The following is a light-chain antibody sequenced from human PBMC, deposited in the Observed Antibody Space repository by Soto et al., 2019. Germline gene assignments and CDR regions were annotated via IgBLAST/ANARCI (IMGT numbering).Light chain of an antibody. CDR1: SSDVGNYNY. Sequence: QSALTQPASVSRSLGQSITISCTGTSSDVGNYNYVSWYQQHPGKAPRLMIYDVSNRPSGVSNRFSCSKSGNTASLTISGLQAEDEADYYCSSYSSSITIEVFGTGTKLTVL. V-gene: IGLV2-14*03. CDR3: SSYSSSITIEV. J-gene: IGLJ1*01. CDR2: DVS.